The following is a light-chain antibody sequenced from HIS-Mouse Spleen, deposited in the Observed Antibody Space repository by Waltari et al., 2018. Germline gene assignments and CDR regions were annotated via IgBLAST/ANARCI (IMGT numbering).Light chain of an antibody. CDR3: CSYAGSSTYWV. Sequence: QSALTHPASVSGSPGQSITISCPGSSSDVGGYNLVSCYQQHPGKAPKLMIYEGSKRPSGVSTRFSGSKSGNTASLTISGLQAEDEADYYCCSYAGSSTYWVFGGGTKLTVL. CDR2: EGS. J-gene: IGLJ3*02. V-gene: IGLV2-23*01. CDR1: SSDVGGYNL.